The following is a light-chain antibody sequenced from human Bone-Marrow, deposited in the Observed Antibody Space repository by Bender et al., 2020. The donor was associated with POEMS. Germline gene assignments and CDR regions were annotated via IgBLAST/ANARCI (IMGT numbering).Light chain of an antibody. J-gene: IGLJ2*01. CDR1: GSNIGGYP. CDR2: TNN. CDR3: QAWGSGIVV. V-gene: IGLV1-44*01. Sequence: LTQPPSVSVSPGQRVTISCSGSGSNIGGYPVNWYQQLPGTAPRLLIYTNNERPSGVPDRFSGSSSGAERSLTIARLQSEDEADYYWQAWGSGIVVFGGGTKLTVL.